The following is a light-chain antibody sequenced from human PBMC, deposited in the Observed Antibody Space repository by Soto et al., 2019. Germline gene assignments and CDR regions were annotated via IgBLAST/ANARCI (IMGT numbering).Light chain of an antibody. CDR2: RNN. CDR3: AAWDDSLSGPV. Sequence: QPVLTQPPSASGTPGQRVTFSCSGGRSNIGSNYVFWYQQFPGTAPKLVIYRNNQRPSGVPDRFSGSKSGTSASLAISGLRSEDEADYYCAAWDDSLSGPVFGGGTKLTVL. J-gene: IGLJ3*02. CDR1: RSNIGSNY. V-gene: IGLV1-47*01.